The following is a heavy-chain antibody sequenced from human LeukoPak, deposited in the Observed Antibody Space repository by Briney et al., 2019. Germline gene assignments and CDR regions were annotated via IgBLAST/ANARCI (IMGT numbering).Heavy chain of an antibody. CDR2: INHSGST. Sequence: PSETLSLTCAVYGGSFSGYYWSWIRQPPGKGLEWIGEINHSGSTNYNPSLKSRVTISVDTSKNQFSLKLSSVTAADTAVYYCARDTQRGYSYGYAFDIWGQGTMVTVSS. D-gene: IGHD5-18*01. CDR1: GGSFSGYY. CDR3: ARDTQRGYSYGYAFDI. J-gene: IGHJ3*02. V-gene: IGHV4-34*09.